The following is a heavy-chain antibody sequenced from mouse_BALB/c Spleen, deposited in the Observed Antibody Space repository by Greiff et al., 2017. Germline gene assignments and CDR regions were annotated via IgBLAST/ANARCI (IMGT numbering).Heavy chain of an antibody. CDR2: INSNGGST. J-gene: IGHJ4*01. CDR1: GFTFSSYG. Sequence: EVKLMESGGGLVQPGGSLKLSCAASGFTFSSYGMSWVRQTPDKRLELVATINSNGGSTYYPDSVKGRFTISRDNAKNTLYLQMSSLKSEDTAMYYCARDRGYYGSRGYAMDYWGQGTSGTVSS. CDR3: ARDRGYYGSRGYAMDY. D-gene: IGHD1-1*01. V-gene: IGHV5-6-3*01.